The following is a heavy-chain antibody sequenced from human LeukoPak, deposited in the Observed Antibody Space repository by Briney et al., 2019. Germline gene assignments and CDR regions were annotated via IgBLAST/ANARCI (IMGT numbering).Heavy chain of an antibody. J-gene: IGHJ3*02. V-gene: IGHV1-2*02. CDR3: ARNIWFGESADAFDI. CDR1: GYTFTSYG. D-gene: IGHD3-10*01. Sequence: GASVKVSCKASGYTFTSYGISWVRQAPGQGLEWMGWINPNSGGTNYAQKFQGRVTMTRDKSIRTAYMELSRLTSDDTAVYYRARNIWFGESADAFDIWGQGTMVTVSS. CDR2: INPNSGGT.